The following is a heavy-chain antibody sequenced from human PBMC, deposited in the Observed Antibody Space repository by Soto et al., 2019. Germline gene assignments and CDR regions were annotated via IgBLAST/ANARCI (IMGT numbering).Heavy chain of an antibody. CDR2: INHSGST. CDR1: GGSFSDYY. CDR3: ARALILTGYYIHDAFDI. V-gene: IGHV4-34*01. Sequence: SETLSLTCAVYGGSFSDYYWSWIRQPPGKGLEWIGEINHSGSTNYNPSLKSRVTISVDTSKNQFSLKLSSVTAADTAVYYCARALILTGYYIHDAFDIWGQGTMVTVS. D-gene: IGHD3-9*01. J-gene: IGHJ3*02.